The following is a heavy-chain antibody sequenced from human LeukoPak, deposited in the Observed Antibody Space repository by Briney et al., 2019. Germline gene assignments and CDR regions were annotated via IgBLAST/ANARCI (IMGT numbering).Heavy chain of an antibody. J-gene: IGHJ3*02. Sequence: SETLSLTCAVYGGSFTDYYWSWIRQPPGRGLEWIGEINHSGSTNYNSSLKGRVTISVDTTNSKFSLRLNSVTAAETAVYYCARRVRGVNDAFDIWGQGTKVTVSS. CDR2: INHSGST. CDR1: GGSFTDYY. CDR3: ARRVRGVNDAFDI. V-gene: IGHV4-34*01. D-gene: IGHD3-10*01.